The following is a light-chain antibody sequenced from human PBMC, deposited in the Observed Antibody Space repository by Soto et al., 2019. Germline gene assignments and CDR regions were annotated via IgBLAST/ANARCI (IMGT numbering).Light chain of an antibody. V-gene: IGKV1-13*02. CDR3: QQFNSYSLT. Sequence: AIQLTQSPSSLSASVGDRVTITCRASQGISSALAWYQQKPGKAPKLLIYDASSLERGVPSRFSGSGSGTDFTLTISSLQPADFATYYCQQFNSYSLTFGGGTKVEIK. J-gene: IGKJ4*01. CDR1: QGISSA. CDR2: DAS.